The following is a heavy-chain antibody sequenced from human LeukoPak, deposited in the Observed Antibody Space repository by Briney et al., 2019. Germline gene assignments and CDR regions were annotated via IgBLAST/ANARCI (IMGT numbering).Heavy chain of an antibody. CDR3: AKRGVVIRVILVGFHKEAYYFDS. CDR2: ISGTGCST. J-gene: IGHJ4*02. CDR1: GITLSNYG. Sequence: GGSLRLSCAVSGITLSNYGMIWVRQAPGKGLEWVAGISGTGCSTNYADSVKGRFTISRENHKNTLYLHMNSLRAEDTAVYFCAKRGVVIRVILVGFHKEAYYFDSWVQGALVTVSS. D-gene: IGHD3-10*01. V-gene: IGHV3-23*01.